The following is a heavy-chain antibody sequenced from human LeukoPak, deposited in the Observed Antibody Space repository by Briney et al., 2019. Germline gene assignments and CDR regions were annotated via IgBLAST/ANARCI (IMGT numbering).Heavy chain of an antibody. V-gene: IGHV3-23*01. D-gene: IGHD2-2*01. CDR3: ANPFSTPRSDYYIDV. Sequence: GGSLRLSCAASGFTFSSYAMSWVRQAPGKGLEWVSAISGSGGSTYYADSVKGRFTISRDNSKSTLYLQMNSLRAEDTAVYYCANPFSTPRSDYYIDVWGKGTTVTVSS. J-gene: IGHJ6*03. CDR1: GFTFSSYA. CDR2: ISGSGGST.